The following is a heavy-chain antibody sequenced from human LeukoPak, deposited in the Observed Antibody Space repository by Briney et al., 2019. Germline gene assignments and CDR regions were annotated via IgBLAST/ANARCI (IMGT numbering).Heavy chain of an antibody. CDR2: IIPIFGTA. Sequence: GASVKVSCKASGYTFTSYAISWVRQAPGQGLEWMGGIIPIFGTANYAQKFQGRVTITADESTSTAYMELSSLRSEDTAVYYCARGNDPYYYDSKDGMDVWGQGTTVTVSS. CDR3: ARGNDPYYYDSKDGMDV. D-gene: IGHD3-22*01. CDR1: GYTFTSYA. J-gene: IGHJ6*02. V-gene: IGHV1-69*13.